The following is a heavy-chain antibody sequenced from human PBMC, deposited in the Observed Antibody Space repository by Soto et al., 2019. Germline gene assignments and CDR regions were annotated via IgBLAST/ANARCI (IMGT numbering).Heavy chain of an antibody. J-gene: IGHJ4*02. D-gene: IGHD3-22*01. V-gene: IGHV3-23*01. Sequence: GGSLRLSCAASGFTFSSYAMSWVRQAPGKGLEWVSAISGSGGSTYYADSVKGRFTTSRDNSKNTLYLQMNSLRAEDTAVYYCAKDPLYYYASSGYYHYWGQGTLVTVSS. CDR1: GFTFSSYA. CDR2: ISGSGGST. CDR3: AKDPLYYYASSGYYHY.